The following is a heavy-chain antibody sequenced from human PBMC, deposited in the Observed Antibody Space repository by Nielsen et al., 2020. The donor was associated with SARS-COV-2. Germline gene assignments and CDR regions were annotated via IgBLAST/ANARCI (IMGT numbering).Heavy chain of an antibody. Sequence: SVKVSCKASGGTFSSYAISWVRQAPGQGLEWMGGIIPIFGTANYAQKFQGRVTITADESTSTAYMELSSLRSEDTAVYYCARVGVAAAGQGVNAFDIWGQGTMVTVSS. CDR1: GGTFSSYA. J-gene: IGHJ3*02. D-gene: IGHD6-13*01. CDR3: ARVGVAAAGQGVNAFDI. V-gene: IGHV1-69*13. CDR2: IIPIFGTA.